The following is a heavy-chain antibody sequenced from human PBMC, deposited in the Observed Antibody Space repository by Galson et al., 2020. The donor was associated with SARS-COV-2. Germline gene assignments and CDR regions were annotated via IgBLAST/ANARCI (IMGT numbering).Heavy chain of an antibody. CDR3: AREGWGGFDY. Sequence: GGSLRLSCAASGFSFSSYWMSWVRQAPGKGLEWVANIKQDGSDKSYADSVKGRLTISRDNARNSVDLQMNSLRAEDTAVYYCAREGWGGFDYWGQGTLVTVST. J-gene: IGHJ4*02. CDR1: GFSFSSYW. V-gene: IGHV3-7*01. D-gene: IGHD3-16*01. CDR2: IKQDGSDK.